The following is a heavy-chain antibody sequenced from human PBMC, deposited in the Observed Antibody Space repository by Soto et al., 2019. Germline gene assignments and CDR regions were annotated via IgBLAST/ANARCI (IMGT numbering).Heavy chain of an antibody. CDR3: ARGRGGATRYYYYGMDV. V-gene: IGHV4-34*01. Sequence: PSETLSLTCAVYCGSFSGYYWSWIRQPPGKGLEWIGEINHSGSTNYNPSLKSRVTISVDTSKNQFSLKLSSVTAADTAVYYCARGRGGATRYYYYGMDVWGQGTTVTVSS. J-gene: IGHJ6*02. D-gene: IGHD1-26*01. CDR2: INHSGST. CDR1: CGSFSGYY.